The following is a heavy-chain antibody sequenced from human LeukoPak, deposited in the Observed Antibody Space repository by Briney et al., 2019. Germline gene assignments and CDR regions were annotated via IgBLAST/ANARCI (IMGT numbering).Heavy chain of an antibody. CDR3: ARGFRGPDY. CDR1: GFTFGSHW. V-gene: IGHV3-74*01. D-gene: IGHD3-16*01. CDR2: INNGGSDT. J-gene: IGHJ4*02. Sequence: GGSLRLSCAASGFTFGSHWMHWVRQAPGKGLVSVSRINNGGSDTKYADSVKGRFTVSRDNAKNTLYVQMNSLRAEDTAVYYCARGFRGPDYWGQGTLVTVSS.